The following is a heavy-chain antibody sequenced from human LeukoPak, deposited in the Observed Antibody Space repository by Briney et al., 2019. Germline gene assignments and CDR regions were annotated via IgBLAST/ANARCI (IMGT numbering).Heavy chain of an antibody. V-gene: IGHV4-4*07. CDR3: ATCSSTSCYANNYYYYMDV. J-gene: IGHJ6*03. CDR2: IYYSGST. CDR1: GGSISSYY. D-gene: IGHD2-2*01. Sequence: SETLSLTCTVSGGSISSYYWSWIRQPAGKGLEWIGRIYYSGSTNYNPSLKSRVTISVDTSKNQFSLKLSSVTAADTAVYYCATCSSTSCYANNYYYYMDVWGKGTTVTVSS.